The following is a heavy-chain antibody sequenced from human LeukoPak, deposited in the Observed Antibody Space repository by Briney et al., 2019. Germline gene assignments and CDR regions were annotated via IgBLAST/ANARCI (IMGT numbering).Heavy chain of an antibody. Sequence: PSETLSLTCTVPGGSISGHYWSWIRQPPGKGLEWIGYIYYSGSTNYNPSLKSRVTISVDTSKSQFSLKLSSVTAADTAVYYCAATGYCSSTSCYDAFDIWGQGTMVTVSS. D-gene: IGHD2-2*01. CDR3: AATGYCSSTSCYDAFDI. CDR2: IYYSGST. V-gene: IGHV4-59*11. J-gene: IGHJ3*02. CDR1: GGSISGHY.